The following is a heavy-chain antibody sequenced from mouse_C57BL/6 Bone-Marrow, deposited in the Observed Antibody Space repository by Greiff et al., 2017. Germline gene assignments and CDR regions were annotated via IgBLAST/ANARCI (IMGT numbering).Heavy chain of an antibody. CDR1: GYSFTSYW. Sequence: QVQLKQPGAELVKPGASVKLSCKASGYSFTSYWMHWVKQRPGRGLEWIGGIDPNSGGTKYNEKFKSKATLTVDKPSSTAYMQLRSLTSEDSAVYYCASNYGLDYWGQGTTLTVSS. CDR2: IDPNSGGT. J-gene: IGHJ2*01. V-gene: IGHV1-72*01. CDR3: ASNYGLDY. D-gene: IGHD1-1*01.